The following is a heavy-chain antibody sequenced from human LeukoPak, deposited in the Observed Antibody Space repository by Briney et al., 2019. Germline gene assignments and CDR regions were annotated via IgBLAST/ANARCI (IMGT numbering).Heavy chain of an antibody. CDR3: ARGWLAETTVVTPYNY. D-gene: IGHD2-21*02. J-gene: IGHJ4*02. CDR2: ITPIFRTP. V-gene: IGHV1-69*13. CDR1: GYSFVTYG. Sequence: GASVKVSCKASGYSFVTYGINWVRQVPGQGLEWMGGITPIFRTPNHAQKFQGRVTITAVESMSTAYMELSSLRSEDTAVYYCARGWLAETTVVTPYNYWGQGTLVTVSS.